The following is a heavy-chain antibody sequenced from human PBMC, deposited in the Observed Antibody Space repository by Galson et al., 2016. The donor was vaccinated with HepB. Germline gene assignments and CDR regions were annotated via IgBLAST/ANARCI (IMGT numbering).Heavy chain of an antibody. J-gene: IGHJ4*02. V-gene: IGHV3-48*02. CDR2: ISTTSCAI. CDR3: ARKLSGSENYFFDH. Sequence: SLRLSCAASGFTFSGYKMHWVRQAPGKALEWVSYISTTSCAIYYADSVKGRFTISRDNAESSLYRQMNSLIDEDTAVYYCARKLSGSENYFFDHWGQGTLVIVSS. D-gene: IGHD3-9*01. CDR1: GFTFSGYK.